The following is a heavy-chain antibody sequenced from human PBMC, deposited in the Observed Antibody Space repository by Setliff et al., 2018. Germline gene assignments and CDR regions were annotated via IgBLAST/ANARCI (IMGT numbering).Heavy chain of an antibody. CDR2: IIGSGIST. V-gene: IGHV3-23*01. Sequence: PGGSLRLSCAASGFSFSDYAMSWVRQAPGKGLEWVSTIIGSGISTYYADSVQGRVTISRDNHKNTLHLQMNSLRVEDTAIYYCAKSPHDFWSGRVFFDYWGQGMLVTVSS. CDR1: GFSFSDYA. J-gene: IGHJ4*01. CDR3: AKSPHDFWSGRVFFDY. D-gene: IGHD3-3*01.